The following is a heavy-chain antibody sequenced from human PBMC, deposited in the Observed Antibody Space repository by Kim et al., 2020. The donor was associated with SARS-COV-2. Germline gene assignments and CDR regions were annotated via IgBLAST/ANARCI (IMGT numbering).Heavy chain of an antibody. D-gene: IGHD1-26*01. CDR2: ISGSDDNT. J-gene: IGHJ3*02. V-gene: IGHV3-23*01. Sequence: GGSLRLSCAASGFTFSSYVMSWVRQAPGKGLEWVSAISGSDDNTYYADSVKGRFTISRENSKNTVYLQMNSLRAEGTAVYYCAKDRKFGGTGLLIDIWGQGTMFTVSS. CDR3: AKDRKFGGTGLLIDI. CDR1: GFTFSSYV.